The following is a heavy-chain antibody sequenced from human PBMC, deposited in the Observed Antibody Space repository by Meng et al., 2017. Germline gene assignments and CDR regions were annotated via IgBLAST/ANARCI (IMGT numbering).Heavy chain of an antibody. CDR1: GFTFSSYE. D-gene: IGHD6-19*01. J-gene: IGHJ3*02. V-gene: IGHV3-48*03. CDR2: ISSSGSTI. CDR3: ARTDSSGHGDAFDI. Sequence: GESLKISCAASGFTFSSYEMNWVRQAPGKGLEWVSYISSSGSTIYYADSVKGRFTISRDNAKNSLYLQMNSLRAEDTAVYYCARTDSSGHGDAFDIWGQGTRVTVSS.